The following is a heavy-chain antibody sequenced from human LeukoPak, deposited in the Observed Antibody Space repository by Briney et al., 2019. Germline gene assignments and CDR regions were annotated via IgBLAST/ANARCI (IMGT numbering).Heavy chain of an antibody. D-gene: IGHD3-10*02. CDR1: GESFRNYY. V-gene: IGHV4-34*01. CDR2: IDHIGRT. CDR3: ARSVVRGVEVKD. Sequence: PSETLSLTCAVYGESFRNYYWTWIRQRPGKGLEWIGEIDHIGRTTYNPSLKSRLTISVDVSKNQFSLKLRSVSAADTAVYYCARSVVRGVEVKDWGQGTLVTVSS. J-gene: IGHJ4*02.